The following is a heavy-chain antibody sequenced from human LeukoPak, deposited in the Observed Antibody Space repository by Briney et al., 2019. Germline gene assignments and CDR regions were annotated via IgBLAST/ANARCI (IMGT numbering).Heavy chain of an antibody. V-gene: IGHV4-59*01. CDR3: ARSIAGIAAAGSQYGMDV. CDR2: IHYSGST. D-gene: IGHD6-13*01. J-gene: IGHJ6*02. Sequence: SETLSLTCTVSGGSISSYYWSWIRQPPGKGLEWIGYIHYSGSTNYNPSLKSRVTISVDTSKNQFSLKLSSVTAADTAVYYCARSIAGIAAAGSQYGMDVWGQGTTVTVSS. CDR1: GGSISSYY.